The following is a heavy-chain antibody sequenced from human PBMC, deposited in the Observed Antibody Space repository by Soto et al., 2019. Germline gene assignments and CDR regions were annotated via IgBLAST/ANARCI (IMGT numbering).Heavy chain of an antibody. CDR2: ISGSGGST. J-gene: IGHJ4*02. V-gene: IGHV3-23*01. D-gene: IGHD1-26*01. CDR1: GFPFSDYA. CDR3: AKDGPSSGSHVFDY. Sequence: GGSLRLSCATSGFPFSDYAMSWVRQAPGKGLEWVSAISGSGGSTYYADSVKGRFTISRDNSKNTLYLQMNSLRAEDTAVYYCAKDGPSSGSHVFDYWGQGTLVTVSS.